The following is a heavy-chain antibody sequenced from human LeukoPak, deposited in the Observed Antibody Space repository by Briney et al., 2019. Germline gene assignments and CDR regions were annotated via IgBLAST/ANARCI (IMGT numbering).Heavy chain of an antibody. V-gene: IGHV3-7*01. CDR3: ASYLSWWSDLGY. J-gene: IGHJ4*02. Sequence: GGSLRLPCAASVFTFSDYWMTWVRQAPAKGLEWVANVKPDGSEKYYVDSVRGRFTISRDNPKNSLYLQMNSLRVEDTAVYYCASYLSWWSDLGYWGQGTLVSVSS. CDR1: VFTFSDYW. CDR2: VKPDGSEK. D-gene: IGHD2-8*02.